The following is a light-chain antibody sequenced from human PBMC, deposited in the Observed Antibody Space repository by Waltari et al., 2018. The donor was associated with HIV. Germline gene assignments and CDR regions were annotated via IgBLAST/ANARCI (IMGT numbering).Light chain of an antibody. V-gene: IGLV6-57*01. Sequence: NFMLTQPHSVSESPGKTVTISCTRSSGSIAASYVQWYQQRPGSSPTTVIYKDDQRPSGVPDRFSGSIDSSSNSASLTISGLRTEDEADYYCQSYDNENPVLFGGGTKVTVL. CDR2: KDD. CDR3: QSYDNENPVL. CDR1: SGSIAASY. J-gene: IGLJ2*01.